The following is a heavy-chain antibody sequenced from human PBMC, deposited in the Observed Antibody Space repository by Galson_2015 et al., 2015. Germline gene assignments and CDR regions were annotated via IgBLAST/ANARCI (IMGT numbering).Heavy chain of an antibody. CDR3: AKFKVDGSVVVPTARTMDV. Sequence: SLRLSCAAPGFTFSNFGMHWVRQAPGKGLEWVAVISYNGGQKFYSDSVKGRFTISRDNSKNTLYLQMNSLRAEDTAMYYCAKFKVDGSVVVPTARTMDVWGQGTTVTVSS. CDR1: GFTFSNFG. D-gene: IGHD2-2*01. CDR2: ISYNGGQK. J-gene: IGHJ6*02. V-gene: IGHV3-30*18.